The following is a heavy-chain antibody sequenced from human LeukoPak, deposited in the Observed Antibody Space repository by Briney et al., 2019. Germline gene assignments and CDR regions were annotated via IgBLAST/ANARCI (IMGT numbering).Heavy chain of an antibody. CDR3: ARVPAVAGRYYYYYYYMDV. Sequence: SGGSLRLSCAASGFSFSNAWMSWVHQAPGKGLEWVANINQDGSENYYVDSVRGRFTISRDNAKNSLYLQMNSLRAEDTAVYYCARVPAVAGRYYYYYYYMDVWGKGTTVTVSS. CDR1: GFSFSNAW. V-gene: IGHV3-7*01. J-gene: IGHJ6*03. D-gene: IGHD6-19*01. CDR2: INQDGSEN.